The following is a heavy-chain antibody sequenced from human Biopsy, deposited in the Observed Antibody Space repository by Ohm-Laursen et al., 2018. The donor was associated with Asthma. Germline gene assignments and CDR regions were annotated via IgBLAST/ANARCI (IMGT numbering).Heavy chain of an antibody. J-gene: IGHJ1*01. CDR3: VRGDHGSYREYCQH. V-gene: IGHV3-30-3*01. CDR1: GFTFRSYA. CDR2: GGSYYDGGLK. Sequence: RSLRLSCTASGFTFRSYAMHWVRQAPGKGLEWVAVGGSYYDGGLKYYADSVNGRFTVSRDDSKNTLYLQMNSLRPDDTAVYYCVRGDHGSYREYCQHWGQGTLVTVSS. D-gene: IGHD1-26*01.